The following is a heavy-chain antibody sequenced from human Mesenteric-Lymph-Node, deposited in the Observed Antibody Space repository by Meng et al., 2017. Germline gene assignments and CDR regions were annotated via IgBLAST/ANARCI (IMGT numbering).Heavy chain of an antibody. Sequence: GESLKISCAASGFTFGGYWMYWIRRAPGKGLEWVASINQDGSETYYPDSVRGRFTSSRDNAKNSLFLQMNSLRGEDSAIYFCVRDRGYYDFDYWGQGTLVTVSS. CDR1: GFTFGGYW. V-gene: IGHV3-7*01. J-gene: IGHJ4*02. CDR2: INQDGSET. CDR3: VRDRGYYDFDY. D-gene: IGHD3-22*01.